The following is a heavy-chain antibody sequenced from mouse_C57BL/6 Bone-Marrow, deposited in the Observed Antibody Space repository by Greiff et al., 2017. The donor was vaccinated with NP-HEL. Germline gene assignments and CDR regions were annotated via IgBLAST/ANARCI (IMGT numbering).Heavy chain of an antibody. J-gene: IGHJ2*01. CDR2: INYDGSST. CDR1: GFTFSDYY. D-gene: IGHD1-1*01. CDR3: ARGNYGSSFDY. V-gene: IGHV5-16*01. Sequence: EVQLVESEGGLVQPGSSMKLSCTASGFTFSDYYMAWVRQVPEKGLEWVANINYDGSSTYYLDSLKSRFIISRDNAKNILYLQMSSLKSEDTATYYCARGNYGSSFDYWGQGTTLTVSS.